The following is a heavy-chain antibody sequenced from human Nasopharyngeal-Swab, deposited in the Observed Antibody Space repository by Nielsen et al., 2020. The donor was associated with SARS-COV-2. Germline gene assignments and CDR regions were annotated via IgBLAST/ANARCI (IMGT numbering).Heavy chain of an antibody. CDR2: INQDGSTK. CDR1: GFTFTTYW. CDR3: TKKIGED. J-gene: IGHJ4*02. Sequence: GGSLRLSCATSGFTFTTYWMSWVRQAPGKGLEWVANINQDGSTKYYVDSVKGRFTISRDNTKNSVSLQMNSLRAEDTAVYYCTKKIGEDWGQGILVTVSS. V-gene: IGHV3-7*05.